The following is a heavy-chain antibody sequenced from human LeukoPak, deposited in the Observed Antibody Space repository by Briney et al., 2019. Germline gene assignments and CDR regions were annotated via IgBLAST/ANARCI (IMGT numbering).Heavy chain of an antibody. CDR2: INYSGST. CDR1: GGSFSDYS. Sequence: SETLSLTCAVYGGSFSDYSWSWIRQPPGRGLEWIGGINYSGSTNSAPSLKSRLTISLNTSKRQFSLTLNSVTAADTAVYFCAHCGGDCLGANDPFDIWGQGTLVTVSS. J-gene: IGHJ3*02. V-gene: IGHV4-34*01. D-gene: IGHD2-21*02. CDR3: AHCGGDCLGANDPFDI.